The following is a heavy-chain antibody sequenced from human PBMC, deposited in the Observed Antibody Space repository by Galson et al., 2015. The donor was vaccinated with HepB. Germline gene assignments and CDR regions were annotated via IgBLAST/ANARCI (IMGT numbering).Heavy chain of an antibody. CDR3: ARDLGTVYGSGSYYLDY. J-gene: IGHJ4*02. D-gene: IGHD3-10*01. CDR1: GYTFTGYY. V-gene: IGHV1-2*06. Sequence: SVKVSCKASGYTFTGYYMHWVRQAPGQGLEWVGRINPNSGGTNHAQKFQGRVTMTSDTSISTAYMELSRLRSDDTAVFYCARDLGTVYGSGSYYLDYWGQGTRVTVSS. CDR2: INPNSGGT.